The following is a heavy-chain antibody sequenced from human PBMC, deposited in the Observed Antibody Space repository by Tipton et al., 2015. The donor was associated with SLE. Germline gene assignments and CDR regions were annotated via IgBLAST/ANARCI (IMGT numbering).Heavy chain of an antibody. V-gene: IGHV4-39*07. CDR3: ARVRQQLTHDAFDI. Sequence: TLSLTCTVPGGSISSSSYYWGWIRQPPGKGLEWIGSIYYSGSTYYNPSLKSRVTISVDTSKNQFSLKLSSVTAADTAVYYCARVRQQLTHDAFDIWGQGTMVTVSS. CDR1: GGSISSSSYY. J-gene: IGHJ3*02. D-gene: IGHD6-13*01. CDR2: IYYSGST.